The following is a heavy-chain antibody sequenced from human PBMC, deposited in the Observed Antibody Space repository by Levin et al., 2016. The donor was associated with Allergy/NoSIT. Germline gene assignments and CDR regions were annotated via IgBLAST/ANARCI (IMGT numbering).Heavy chain of an antibody. J-gene: IGHJ4*02. V-gene: IGHV4-39*01. Sequence: SETLSLTCTVSGGSISSGGYYWSWIRQHPGKGLEWIGYIYYSGSTYYNSSLKSRVTISVDTSKNQFSLKLSSVTAADTAVYHCARQGLSGSYPYWGQGTLVTVSS. CDR1: GGSISSGGYY. CDR2: IYYSGST. D-gene: IGHD1-26*01. CDR3: ARQGLSGSYPY.